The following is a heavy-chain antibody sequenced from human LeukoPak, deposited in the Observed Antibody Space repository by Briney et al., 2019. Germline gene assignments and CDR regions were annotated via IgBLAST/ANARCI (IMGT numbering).Heavy chain of an antibody. J-gene: IGHJ4*02. D-gene: IGHD3-9*01. Sequence: GRSLRLSCAASGFTFDDYAMHWVRQAPGKGLEWVSGISWNSGSIGYADSVKGRFTISRDNAKNPLYLQMNSLRAEDTALYYCATQRSYDILTGYYPFDYWGQGTLVTVSS. CDR2: ISWNSGSI. CDR3: ATQRSYDILTGYYPFDY. V-gene: IGHV3-9*01. CDR1: GFTFDDYA.